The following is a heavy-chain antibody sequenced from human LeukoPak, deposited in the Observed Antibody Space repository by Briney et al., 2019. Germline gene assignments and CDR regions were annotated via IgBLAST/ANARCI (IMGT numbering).Heavy chain of an antibody. CDR3: ARHRTTVVTPIDY. CDR1: GYSISSGYY. J-gene: IGHJ4*02. CDR2: IYHSGST. D-gene: IGHD4-23*01. V-gene: IGHV4-38-2*01. Sequence: SETLSLTCRVSGYSISSGYYWGWIRQPPGKGLEWIGSIYHSGSTYYNPSLKSRVTTSVDTSKNQFSLKLSSVTAADTAVYYCARHRTTVVTPIDYWGQGTLVTVSS.